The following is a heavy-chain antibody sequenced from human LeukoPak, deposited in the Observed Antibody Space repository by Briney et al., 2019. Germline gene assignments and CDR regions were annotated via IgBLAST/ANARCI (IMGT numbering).Heavy chain of an antibody. V-gene: IGHV4-30-2*01. CDR1: GGSISSGGYS. J-gene: IGHJ5*02. Sequence: PSETLSLTCAVSGGSISSGGYSWSWIRQPPGKGLEWIGYIYHSGSTYYNPSLKSRVTISVDRSKNQFSLKLSSVTAADTAVYYCARGYYGPGWFDPWGQGTLVTVSS. CDR3: ARGYYGPGWFDP. CDR2: IYHSGST. D-gene: IGHD3-10*01.